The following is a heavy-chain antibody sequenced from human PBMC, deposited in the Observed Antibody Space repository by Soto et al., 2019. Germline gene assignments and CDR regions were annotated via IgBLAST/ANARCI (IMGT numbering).Heavy chain of an antibody. Sequence: PGGSLRLSCAASGFTFSDYYMSWIRQAPGKGLEWVSYISSSGSTIYYADSVKGRFTISRDNAKNSLYLQMNSLRAEDTAVYYCARDPRYYYDSSGYSDYWGQGTLVTVSS. CDR1: GFTFSDYY. CDR3: ARDPRYYYDSSGYSDY. J-gene: IGHJ4*02. CDR2: ISSSGSTI. D-gene: IGHD3-22*01. V-gene: IGHV3-11*01.